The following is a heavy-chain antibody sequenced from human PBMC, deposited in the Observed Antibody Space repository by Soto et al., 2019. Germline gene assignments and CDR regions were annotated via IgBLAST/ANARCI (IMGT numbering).Heavy chain of an antibody. CDR3: ARAYSDAFDI. D-gene: IGHD2-15*01. Sequence: GGSLRLSCVASGFTFSDYYMTWIRQAPGKGLEWVSYISSSGTGIYYPDSVKGRFTISRDNAKKSLYLQVSSLRAEDTAVYYCARAYSDAFDIWGQGTMVTVSS. CDR1: GFTFSDYY. J-gene: IGHJ3*02. CDR2: ISSSGTGI. V-gene: IGHV3-11*01.